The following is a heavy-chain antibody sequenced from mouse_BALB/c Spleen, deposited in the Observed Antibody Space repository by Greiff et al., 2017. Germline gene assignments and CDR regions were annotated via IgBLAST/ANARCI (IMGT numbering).Heavy chain of an antibody. J-gene: IGHJ4*01. CDR1: GYTFTSYY. CDR3: TRAKGYGNYYAMDY. Sequence: QVQLQQPGAELVKPGASVKLSCKASGYTFTSYYMYWVKQRPGQGLEWIGGINPSNGGTNFNEKFKSKATLTVDKSSSTAYMQLSSLTSEDSAVYYCTRAKGYGNYYAMDYWGQGTSVTVSS. CDR2: INPSNGGT. D-gene: IGHD2-10*02. V-gene: IGHV1S81*02.